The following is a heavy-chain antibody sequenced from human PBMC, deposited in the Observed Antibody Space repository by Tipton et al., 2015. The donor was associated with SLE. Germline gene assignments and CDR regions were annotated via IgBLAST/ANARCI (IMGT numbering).Heavy chain of an antibody. CDR1: GGSISSGSYY. J-gene: IGHJ3*02. CDR3: ARTQLGHHAFDI. Sequence: TLSLTCTVSGGSISSGSYYWSWIRQPAGKGLEWIGRIYTSGSINYNPSLKSRVTISVDTSKNQFSLKLSSVTAADTAVYYCARTQLGHHAFDIWGQGTMVTVSS. CDR2: IYTSGSI. V-gene: IGHV4-61*02. D-gene: IGHD1-1*01.